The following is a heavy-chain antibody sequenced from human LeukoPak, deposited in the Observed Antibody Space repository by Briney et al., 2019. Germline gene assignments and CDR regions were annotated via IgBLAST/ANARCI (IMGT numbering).Heavy chain of an antibody. D-gene: IGHD3-9*01. V-gene: IGHV4-34*01. CDR3: ARGGPYYDILTGYYPDNWFDP. J-gene: IGHJ5*02. CDR1: GGSFSGYY. CDR2: INHSGST. Sequence: SETLSLTCAVYGGSFSGYYWSWIRQPPGKGLEWIGEINHSGSTNYNPSLKSRVTISVDTSKNQFSLKLSSVTAADTAVYYCARGGPYYDILTGYYPDNWFDPRGQGTLVTVSS.